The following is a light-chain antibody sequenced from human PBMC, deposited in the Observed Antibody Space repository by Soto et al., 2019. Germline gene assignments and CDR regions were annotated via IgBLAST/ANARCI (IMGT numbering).Light chain of an antibody. CDR3: QQYRSSPLVT. Sequence: EIGLTQSPGTLSLSPGERATLSCRASQSVSSSYLAWYQQKPGQAPRLLIYGASSRATGIPDRFSGSGSGTDFTLTISRLEPEDFAVYYCQQYRSSPLVTFGQGTRLDIQ. CDR2: GAS. J-gene: IGKJ5*01. CDR1: QSVSSSY. V-gene: IGKV3-20*01.